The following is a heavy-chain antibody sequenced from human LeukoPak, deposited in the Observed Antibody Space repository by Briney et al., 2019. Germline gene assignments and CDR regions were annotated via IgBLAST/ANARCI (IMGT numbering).Heavy chain of an antibody. CDR1: GYXFTSYW. Sequence: PGESLKISCNGSGYXFTSYWISWVRQMPGKGLEWMGRIDPSDSYTNYSPSFQGHVTISADKSISTAYLQWSSLKASDTAMYYCARQRAGATTVPDYWGQGTLVTVSS. CDR3: ARQRAGATTVPDY. CDR2: IDPSDSYT. V-gene: IGHV5-10-1*01. D-gene: IGHD1-26*01. J-gene: IGHJ4*02.